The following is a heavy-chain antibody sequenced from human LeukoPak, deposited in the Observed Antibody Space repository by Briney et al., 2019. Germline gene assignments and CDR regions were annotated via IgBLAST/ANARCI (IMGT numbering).Heavy chain of an antibody. D-gene: IGHD6-6*01. J-gene: IGHJ4*02. CDR1: GGSINDYY. CDR3: AGVFPGRRPLEL. CDR2: IYYRGAT. V-gene: IGHV4-59*01. Sequence: SETLSLTCTVSGGSINDYYWNWVRQPPGKGLEWIGYIYYRGATNSNPSLKGRVTTSIDTSKKEFSLKLSSVTAADTAVYYCAGVFPGRRPLELWGQGTLVTVSS.